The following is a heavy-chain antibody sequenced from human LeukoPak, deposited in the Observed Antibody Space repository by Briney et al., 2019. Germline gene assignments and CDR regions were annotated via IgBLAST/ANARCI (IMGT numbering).Heavy chain of an antibody. CDR1: GYSFTSYW. Sequence: PGESLPISCTGSGYSFTSYWIGWVRQMPGKGLEWMGIIYPGDSDTKYSPSFQGQVTISADKSISTAYLQWSSLKASDTAMYYCARHAPDGYNRNYDYWGQGTLVTVSS. J-gene: IGHJ4*02. CDR2: IYPGDSDT. CDR3: ARHAPDGYNRNYDY. V-gene: IGHV5-51*01. D-gene: IGHD5-24*01.